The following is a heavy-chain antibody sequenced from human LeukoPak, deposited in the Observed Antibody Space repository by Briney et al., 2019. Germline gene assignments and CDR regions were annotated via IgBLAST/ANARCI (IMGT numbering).Heavy chain of an antibody. J-gene: IGHJ3*02. CDR1: GFPFSIYS. CDR2: ISSSSTYI. D-gene: IGHD3-9*01. Sequence: GGSLRLSCAASGFPFSIYSMNWVRQAPGKGLEWVSSISSSSTYIYYADSVKGRFTISRDNAKNPLYLQMNSLRAEDTAVYYCARDPNYDILTARPSANDAFDIWGQGTMVTVSS. CDR3: ARDPNYDILTARPSANDAFDI. V-gene: IGHV3-21*01.